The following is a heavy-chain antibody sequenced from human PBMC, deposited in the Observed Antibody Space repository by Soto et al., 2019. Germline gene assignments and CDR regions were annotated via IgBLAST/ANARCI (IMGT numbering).Heavy chain of an antibody. V-gene: IGHV1-69*02. CDR1: GGTFSSYT. CDR3: ARARYCSGGSCYFDY. Sequence: QVQLVQSGAEGKKPGSSVKVSCKASGGTFSSYTISWVRQAPGQGLEWMGRIIPILGIANYAQKFQGRVTITADKSTSTAYMELSSLRSEDTAVYYCARARYCSGGSCYFDYWGQGTLVTVSS. J-gene: IGHJ4*02. D-gene: IGHD2-15*01. CDR2: IIPILGIA.